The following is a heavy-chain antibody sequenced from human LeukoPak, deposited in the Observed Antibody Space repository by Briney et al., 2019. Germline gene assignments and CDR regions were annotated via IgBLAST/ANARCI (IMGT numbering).Heavy chain of an antibody. CDR1: GFTFSSYA. D-gene: IGHD5-18*01. CDR3: ARHHGGYSYGYDY. Sequence: QPGGSLRLSCAASGFTFSSYAMHWVRQAPGKGLEWVAVISYDGSNKYYADSVKGRFTISRDNSKNTLYLQMNSLRAEDTAVYYCARHHGGYSYGYDYWGQGTLVTVSS. CDR2: ISYDGSNK. V-gene: IGHV3-30-3*01. J-gene: IGHJ4*02.